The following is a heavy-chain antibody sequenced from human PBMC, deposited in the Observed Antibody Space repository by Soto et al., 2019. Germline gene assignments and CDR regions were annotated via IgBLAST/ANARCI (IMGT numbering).Heavy chain of an antibody. Sequence: SETLSLTCTVSGGSISSSSYYWGWIRQPRGKGLEWIGSIYYSGSTYYKTSLKSRVTISVETSKNQFSLKLSSVTAADTAVYYCARQMGQLWPPNYFDYWGQGTPVTVSS. CDR3: ARQMGQLWPPNYFDY. CDR1: GGSISSSSYY. CDR2: IYYSGST. D-gene: IGHD5-18*01. J-gene: IGHJ4*02. V-gene: IGHV4-39*01.